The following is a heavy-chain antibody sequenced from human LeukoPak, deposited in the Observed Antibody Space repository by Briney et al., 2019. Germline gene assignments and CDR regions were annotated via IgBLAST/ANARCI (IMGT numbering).Heavy chain of an antibody. J-gene: IGHJ6*03. CDR2: IDTNTGNP. CDR3: ARDQVELVYYYYYMDV. D-gene: IGHD6-6*01. Sequence: ASVKVSCKASGYTFTNYAMNWVRQAPGQGLEWMGWIDTNTGNPTYAQGFTGRFVFSLDTSVSAAYLQISSLEAEDTAMYYCARDQVELVYYYYYMDVWGKGTTVTVSS. V-gene: IGHV7-4-1*02. CDR1: GYTFTNYA.